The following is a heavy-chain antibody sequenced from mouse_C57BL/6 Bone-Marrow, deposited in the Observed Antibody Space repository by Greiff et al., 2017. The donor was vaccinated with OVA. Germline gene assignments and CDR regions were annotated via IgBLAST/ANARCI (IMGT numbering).Heavy chain of an antibody. CDR3: ARGTYGSTGCFAY. Sequence: VKLMESGPELVKPGASVKISCKASGYAFSSSWMNWVKQRPGKGLEWIGRIYPGDGDTNYNGKFKGKATLTADKSSSTAYMQLSSLTSEDSAVYFCARGTYGSTGCFAYWGQGTLVTVSA. V-gene: IGHV1-82*01. CDR1: GYAFSSSW. J-gene: IGHJ3*01. D-gene: IGHD2-2*01. CDR2: IYPGDGDT.